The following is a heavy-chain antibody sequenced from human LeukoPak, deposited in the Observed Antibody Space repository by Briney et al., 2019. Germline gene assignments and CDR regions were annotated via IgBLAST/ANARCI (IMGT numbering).Heavy chain of an antibody. CDR3: ARVPVDTAMDNYFDY. Sequence: ASVKVSCKASGYTFTSYYMHWVRQAPGQGLEWMGIINPSGGSTSYAQKFQGRVTMTRDMSTSTVYMELSGLRSEDTAVYYCARVPVDTAMDNYFDYWGQGTLVTVSS. J-gene: IGHJ4*02. V-gene: IGHV1-46*01. CDR1: GYTFTSYY. D-gene: IGHD5-18*01. CDR2: INPSGGST.